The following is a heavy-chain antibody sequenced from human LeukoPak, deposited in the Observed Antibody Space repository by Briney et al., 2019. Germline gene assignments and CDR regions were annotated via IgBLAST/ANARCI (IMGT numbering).Heavy chain of an antibody. V-gene: IGHV3-23*01. J-gene: IGHJ4*02. CDR3: TIEGRYDFWSGYHDY. CDR2: ISGSGGST. Sequence: GGSLRLSCAASVFTFSSYAISWVRQAPGKGLEWVSSISGSGGSTYYGDSVKGRFTISKDNSKKTVHLQMDSLRAEDMAVYYCTIEGRYDFWSGYHDYWGQGTLVTVSS. D-gene: IGHD3-3*01. CDR1: VFTFSSYA.